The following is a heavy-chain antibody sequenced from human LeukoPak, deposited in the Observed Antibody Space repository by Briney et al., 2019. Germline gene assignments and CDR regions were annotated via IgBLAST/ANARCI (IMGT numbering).Heavy chain of an antibody. V-gene: IGHV3-74*01. CDR2: INSDGSST. CDR3: ARFSSSWPDYYGMDV. D-gene: IGHD6-13*01. CDR1: GFTFSSYW. J-gene: IGHJ6*02. Sequence: GGSLRLSCAASGFTFSSYWMHWVRQAPGKGLVWVSRINSDGSSTSYADSVKGRFTISRDNAKNTLYLQMNSLRAEDTAVYYCARFSSSWPDYYGMDVWGQGTTVTVSS.